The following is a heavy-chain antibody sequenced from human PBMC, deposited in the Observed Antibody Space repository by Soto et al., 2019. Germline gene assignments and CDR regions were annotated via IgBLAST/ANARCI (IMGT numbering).Heavy chain of an antibody. V-gene: IGHV1-69*01. CDR3: ARGGSGYTWFNEF. CDR1: GGLFSSYP. Sequence: QEQLVQSGAEVKKPGSSVKVFCKASGGLFSSYPISWVRQVPGQVLEWMGGIIPVFQTAYYTQRFQGRVTITADESTNTAYMELRSLRSEDTALYYCARGGSGYTWFNEFWGQGTLVTVSS. D-gene: IGHD3-22*01. J-gene: IGHJ4*02. CDR2: IIPVFQTA.